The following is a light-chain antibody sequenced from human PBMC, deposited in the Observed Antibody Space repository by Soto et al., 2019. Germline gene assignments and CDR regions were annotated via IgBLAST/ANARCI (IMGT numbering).Light chain of an antibody. Sequence: DIQMTQSPSTLSTSVGDRFTITFRASQSITGKLAWYQRKPGKAPDLLIYDASSLESGVPSRFSGSGYGTQFTLTVSSLQPDDFATYYCQQYYTYPWTFGQGTKVDIK. CDR3: QQYYTYPWT. J-gene: IGKJ1*01. CDR2: DAS. CDR1: QSITGK. V-gene: IGKV1-5*01.